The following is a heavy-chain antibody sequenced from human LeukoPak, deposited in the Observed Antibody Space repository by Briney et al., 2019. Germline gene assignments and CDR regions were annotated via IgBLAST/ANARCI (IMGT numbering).Heavy chain of an antibody. V-gene: IGHV4-59*08. J-gene: IGHJ4*02. Sequence: SETLSLTCTVSGGSIHGYYFSWIRQPPGKGLEWVGYIYYRGNTNYNPSLKSRVTISEDTSKNQFSLELRSVTAADTAVYYCASQGYCNGGSRPFDSWGRGTLVTVSS. D-gene: IGHD2-15*01. CDR2: IYYRGNT. CDR1: GGSIHGYY. CDR3: ASQGYCNGGSRPFDS.